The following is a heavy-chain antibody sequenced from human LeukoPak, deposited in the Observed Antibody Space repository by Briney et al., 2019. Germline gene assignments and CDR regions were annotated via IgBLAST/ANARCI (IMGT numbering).Heavy chain of an antibody. V-gene: IGHV3-30*18. Sequence: GGSLRLSCAASGFTFRDFGMHWVRRAPGKGLEWVAVISYDGRHKYYGDSVKDLFSISRDNSKNTLYLQMNSLRAEDAALYYCAKDSSRYFDWVSFTDFGLDYWGQGTLVSVSS. CDR1: GFTFRDFG. J-gene: IGHJ4*02. D-gene: IGHD3-9*01. CDR3: AKDSSRYFDWVSFTDFGLDY. CDR2: ISYDGRHK.